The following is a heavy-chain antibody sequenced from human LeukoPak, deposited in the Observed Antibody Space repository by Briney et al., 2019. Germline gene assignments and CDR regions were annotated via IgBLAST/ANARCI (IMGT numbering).Heavy chain of an antibody. CDR2: INHSGST. V-gene: IGHV4-34*01. Sequence: SETLSLTCAVYGGSFSGYYWSWIRQPPGKGLEWIGEINHSGSTNYNPSLKSRATISVDTSKNQFSLKLSSVTAADTTVYYCARGLPTGTASDYWGQGTLVTVSS. J-gene: IGHJ4*02. D-gene: IGHD1-1*01. CDR3: ARGLPTGTASDY. CDR1: GGSFSGYY.